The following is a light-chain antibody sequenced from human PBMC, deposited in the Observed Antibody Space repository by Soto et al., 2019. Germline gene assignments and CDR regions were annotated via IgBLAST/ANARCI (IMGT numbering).Light chain of an antibody. Sequence: ETALTHSPAALSRSPGERSTLSCRASQSVSSYLAWYYQKPAQAARRIIYDDSNRATGVPARFSGSGSCTDFSLTTISRLHYDVFALYCRQHYNNSCTFRRGTKVDIK. CDR3: QHYNNSCT. CDR2: DDS. V-gene: IGKV3-11*01. CDR1: QSVSSY. J-gene: IGKJ4*01.